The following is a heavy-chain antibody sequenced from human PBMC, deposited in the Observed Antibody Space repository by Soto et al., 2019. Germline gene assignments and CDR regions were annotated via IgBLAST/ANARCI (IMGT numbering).Heavy chain of an antibody. J-gene: IGHJ4*02. CDR1: GFTFRSFA. CDR2: ISACGVDT. Sequence: PGGSLRLSCAASGFTFRSFAMTWVRQGPGKGLEWVSVISACGVDTNYADSVKGRFTFSSDNSKNTLYLQMNSLRSEDTALYSFAKDVSSSGIFSYDYWGRGTPFTVAS. D-gene: IGHD3-10*01. CDR3: AKDVSSSGIFSYDY. V-gene: IGHV3-23*01.